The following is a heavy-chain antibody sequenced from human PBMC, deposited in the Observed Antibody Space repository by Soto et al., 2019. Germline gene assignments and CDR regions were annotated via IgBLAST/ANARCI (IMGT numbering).Heavy chain of an antibody. CDR1: GASISSYY. CDR2: IYYNERA. CDR3: ARGGYCSGGSCNAFDI. Sequence: SETLSLTCTVSGASISSYYWNWIRQPPGKGLEWIGNIYYNERANYNPSLKSRVTISADTSKNQFSLKVKSVSAADTAVYYCARGGYCSGGSCNAFDIWGQGTMVTVSS. V-gene: IGHV4-59*01. D-gene: IGHD2-15*01. J-gene: IGHJ3*02.